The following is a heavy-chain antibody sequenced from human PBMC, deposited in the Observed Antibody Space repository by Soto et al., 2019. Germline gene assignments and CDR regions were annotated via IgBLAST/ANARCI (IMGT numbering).Heavy chain of an antibody. CDR2: IYYSGST. J-gene: IGHJ4*02. CDR3: ARAKLWFGELLPPDY. D-gene: IGHD3-10*01. CDR1: GGSISSGGYY. V-gene: IGHV4-31*03. Sequence: QVQLQESGPGLVKPSQTLSLTCTVSGGSISSGGYYWSWIRQHPGKGLEWIGYIYYSGSTYYNPSLKSRVTISVDTSKNQFALKLSSVTAADTAVYYCARAKLWFGELLPPDYWGQGTLVTVSS.